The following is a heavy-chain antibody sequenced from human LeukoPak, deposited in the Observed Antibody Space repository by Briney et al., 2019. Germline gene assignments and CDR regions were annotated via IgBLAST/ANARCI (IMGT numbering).Heavy chain of an antibody. Sequence: GASVTVSFTASGYSFNNYDINWVRQAPGQGLEWIGWMNPNSGNTGYAQNFRGRVTMTRTTSIKTAYMTLSSLTSDDTAVYYCVRGDKADYSDYVMWGQGTLVTVSS. J-gene: IGHJ4*02. D-gene: IGHD4-11*01. CDR2: MNPNSGNT. CDR3: VRGDKADYSDYVM. CDR1: GYSFNNYD. V-gene: IGHV1-8*01.